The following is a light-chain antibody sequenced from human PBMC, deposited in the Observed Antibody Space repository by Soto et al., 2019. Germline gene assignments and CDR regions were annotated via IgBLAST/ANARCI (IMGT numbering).Light chain of an antibody. CDR3: KLYNSYQGT. V-gene: IGKV1-5*01. CDR2: DAC. Sequence: GDRVTITCRASQSISSWLAWYQQKPEKAPKLLIYDACSLESGVPSRFSGSGARTVFTLTISSLQPDHFATYYCKLYNSYQGTFGQGTKVEIK. CDR1: QSISSW. J-gene: IGKJ1*01.